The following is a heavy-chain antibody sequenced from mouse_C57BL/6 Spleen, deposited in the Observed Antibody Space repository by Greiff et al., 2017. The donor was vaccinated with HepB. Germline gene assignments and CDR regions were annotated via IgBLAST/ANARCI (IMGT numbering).Heavy chain of an antibody. CDR1: GYTFTSYW. CDR2: IDPSDSYT. V-gene: IGHV1-50*01. Sequence: QVQLQQPGAELVKPGASVKLSCKASGYTFTSYWMQWVNQRPGQGLEWIGEIDPSDSYTNYNQKFKGKATLTVDTSSSTAYMQLSSLTSEDSAVYYCARELTGPYFDYWGQGTTLTVSS. D-gene: IGHD4-1*01. CDR3: ARELTGPYFDY. J-gene: IGHJ2*01.